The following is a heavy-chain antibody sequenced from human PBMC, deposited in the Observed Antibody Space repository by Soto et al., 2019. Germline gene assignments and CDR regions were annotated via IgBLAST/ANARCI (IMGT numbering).Heavy chain of an antibody. CDR1: GASISGSY. D-gene: IGHD5-12*01. Sequence: PSETLSLTCTVSGASISGSYWSWIRQSPERGLEWIAYVYHTGATNYNPSLKSRVTISLDTSKGQFSLNLTSLPTADTAVYFCARWGNRYSNVASGVGGLDDWGQGSLVTVSS. CDR2: VYHTGAT. CDR3: ARWGNRYSNVASGVGGLDD. J-gene: IGHJ4*02. V-gene: IGHV4-59*01.